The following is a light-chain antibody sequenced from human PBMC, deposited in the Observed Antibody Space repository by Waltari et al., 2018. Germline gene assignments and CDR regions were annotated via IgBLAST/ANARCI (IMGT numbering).Light chain of an antibody. V-gene: IGKV3-15*01. CDR2: GAS. CDR1: QSVAGN. J-gene: IGKJ2*01. CDR3: QQYNNWPRT. Sequence: ETVMTQSPATLSVSPGERVTLSCRPSQSVAGNLAWYQQKPGQAPRLLIYGASTRATGIPARFSGSGSGTEFTLTISSLQSEDFAVYYCQQYNNWPRTFGQGTKLEI.